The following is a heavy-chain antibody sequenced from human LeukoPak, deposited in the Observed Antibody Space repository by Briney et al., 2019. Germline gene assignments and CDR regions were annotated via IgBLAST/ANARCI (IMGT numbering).Heavy chain of an antibody. CDR2: ISYDGSNK. CDR1: GFTFSSYA. V-gene: IGHV3-30*04. J-gene: IGHJ4*02. Sequence: GSSLRLSCAASGFTFSSYAMHWVHQAPGKGLDWVAVISYDGSNKYYAESLKGRFTISRDNSKNTLYLQMNSLRAEETAVFFFFKQKTAYEILTGLHWDQGTLVTVSS. D-gene: IGHD3-9*01. CDR3: FKQKTAYEILTGLH.